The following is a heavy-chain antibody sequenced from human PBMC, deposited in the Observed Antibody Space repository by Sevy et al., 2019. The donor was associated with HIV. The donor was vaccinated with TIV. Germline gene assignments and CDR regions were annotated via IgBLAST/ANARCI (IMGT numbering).Heavy chain of an antibody. CDR3: ARGHIVVVVAAQAGWFDP. V-gene: IGHV4-61*02. D-gene: IGHD2-15*01. Sequence: SETLSLTCTVSGGSISSGSYYWSWIRQPAGKGLEWIGRIYSSGSTNYNPSLKSRVTMSVDTSKNQFSLKLSSVTAADTAVYYCARGHIVVVVAAQAGWFDPWGQGTLLTVSS. J-gene: IGHJ5*02. CDR1: GGSISSGSYY. CDR2: IYSSGST.